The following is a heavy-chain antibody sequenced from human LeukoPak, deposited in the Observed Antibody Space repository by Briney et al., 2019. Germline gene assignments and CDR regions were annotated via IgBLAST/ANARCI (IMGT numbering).Heavy chain of an antibody. Sequence: ASVKVSCKASGYTFTTHDLTWVRQATGQGLEWMGWMNPGNGDTAYAQKFQGRVTMTRDTSMGTAYMELNSLGSEDTAIYYCARGLGDYNTDWFPVSGYWGQGTPVTVSS. CDR2: MNPGNGDT. CDR3: ARGLGDYNTDWFPVSGY. J-gene: IGHJ4*02. D-gene: IGHD3-9*01. V-gene: IGHV1-8*01. CDR1: GYTFTTHD.